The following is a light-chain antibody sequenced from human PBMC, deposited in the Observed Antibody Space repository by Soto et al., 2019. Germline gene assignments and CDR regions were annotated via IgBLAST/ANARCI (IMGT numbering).Light chain of an antibody. CDR3: QKYNSALWT. CDR1: ENVRNK. Sequence: MTRSPAILSVSPGEGATLSCRASENVRNKVGWYQQKPGKVPKLLIYAASTLQSGVPSRFSGSGSGTDCTLTISSLQPEDVATYYCQKYNSALWTFGQGTKVDIK. V-gene: IGKV1-27*01. J-gene: IGKJ1*01. CDR2: AAS.